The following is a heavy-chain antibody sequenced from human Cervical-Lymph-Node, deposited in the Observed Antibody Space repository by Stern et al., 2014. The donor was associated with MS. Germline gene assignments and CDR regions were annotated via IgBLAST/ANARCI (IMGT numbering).Heavy chain of an antibody. J-gene: IGHJ5*02. CDR2: IHDSGST. CDR3: ATTRWDLFTWNWFDP. D-gene: IGHD1-26*01. CDR1: GGYISSSGYY. Sequence: VQLVESGPGLVKPSQTLSLTCTVSGGYISSSGYYWSWIRQPADKGLEWIGRIHDSGSTYYNPSLKSRVTISMDTAQNQFSLQLPSGTAADTAVYYCATTRWDLFTWNWFDPWGQGTLVTVSS. V-gene: IGHV4-61*02.